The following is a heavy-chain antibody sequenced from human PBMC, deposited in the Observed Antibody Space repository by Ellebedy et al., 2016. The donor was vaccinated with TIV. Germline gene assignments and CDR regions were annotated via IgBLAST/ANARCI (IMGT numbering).Heavy chain of an antibody. J-gene: IGHJ6*02. Sequence: GGSLRLSCAASGFTFSSYGMHWVRQAPGKGLEWVAVIWYDGSNKYYADSVKGRFTISRDNSKNTLYLQMNSLRAEDTAVYYCVRVEGSYYNYYGMDVWGQGTTVTVSS. CDR1: GFTFSSYG. CDR2: IWYDGSNK. V-gene: IGHV3-33*01. CDR3: VRVEGSYYNYYGMDV.